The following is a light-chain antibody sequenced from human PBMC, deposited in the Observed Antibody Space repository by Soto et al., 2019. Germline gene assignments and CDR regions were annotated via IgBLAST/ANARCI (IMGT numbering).Light chain of an antibody. CDR1: QAIDSW. CDR3: QQYDSSSPYT. Sequence: DIQMTQSPSSVSASVGDRVTITCRASQAIDSWLAWYQQKPGEAPKLLIFTGSLLHSGVPSRFSGSGSGTEFTLTITSLQPDDFATYYCQQYDSSSPYTFGQGTKLEIK. V-gene: IGKV1D-16*01. CDR2: TGS. J-gene: IGKJ2*01.